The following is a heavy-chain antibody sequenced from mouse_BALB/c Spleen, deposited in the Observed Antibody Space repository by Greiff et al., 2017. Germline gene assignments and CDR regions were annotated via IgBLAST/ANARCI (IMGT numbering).Heavy chain of an antibody. Sequence: EVHLVESGGGLVKPGGSLKLSCAASGFTFSSYAMSWVRQTPEKRLEWVASISSGGSTYYPDSVKGRFTISRDNARNILHLQMSSLRSEDTAMYYCAREGNSYAMDYWGQGTSVTVSS. D-gene: IGHD2-1*01. CDR1: GFTFSSYA. J-gene: IGHJ4*01. CDR3: AREGNSYAMDY. V-gene: IGHV5-6-5*01. CDR2: ISSGGST.